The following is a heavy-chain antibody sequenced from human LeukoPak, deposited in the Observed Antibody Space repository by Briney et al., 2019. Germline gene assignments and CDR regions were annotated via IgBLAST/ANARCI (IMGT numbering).Heavy chain of an antibody. CDR3: ARGPPGGQFDP. D-gene: IGHD3-10*01. V-gene: IGHV4-59*01. Sequence: PSETLSLTCTVSGGSINNYYWSWMRQPPGKGLEWIGYIYDSGSTNYNPSLKSRVTISVDASKNQFSLKLTSVTAADTAVYYCARGPPGGQFDPWGQGTLVTVSS. J-gene: IGHJ5*02. CDR2: IYDSGST. CDR1: GGSINNYY.